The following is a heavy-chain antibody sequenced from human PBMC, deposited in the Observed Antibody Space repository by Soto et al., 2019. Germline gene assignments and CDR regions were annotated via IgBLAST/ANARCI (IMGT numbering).Heavy chain of an antibody. CDR3: ARVGAWFGEFDYFDY. J-gene: IGHJ4*02. CDR1: GFTFSSYA. D-gene: IGHD3-10*01. V-gene: IGHV3-23*01. Sequence: GGSLRLSCAASGFTFSSYAMSWVRQAPGKGLEWVSAISGSGGSTYYADSVRGRFTISRDNARNSLFLQMDSLRAEDTAVYYCARVGAWFGEFDYFDYWGQGTPVTVSS. CDR2: ISGSGGST.